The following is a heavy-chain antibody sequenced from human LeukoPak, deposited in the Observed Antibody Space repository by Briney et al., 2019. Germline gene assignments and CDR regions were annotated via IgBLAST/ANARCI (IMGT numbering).Heavy chain of an antibody. CDR1: GFTFSTYA. D-gene: IGHD2-2*02. J-gene: IGHJ4*02. Sequence: PRRSLRLSCAASGFTFSTYALHWVRQAPGRGLEWVAVISYDDGSNKYYADSVKGRFTISRDNSKNTLYLQMNSLRTEDTAMYYCARESGGNTPYYFDYWGQGTLVTVSS. V-gene: IGHV3-30*04. CDR3: ARESGGNTPYYFDY. CDR2: ISYDDGSNK.